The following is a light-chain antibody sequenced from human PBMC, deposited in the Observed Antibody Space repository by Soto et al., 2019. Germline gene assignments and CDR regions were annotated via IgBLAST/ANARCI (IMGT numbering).Light chain of an antibody. Sequence: QTVVPQEPSLTVSPGWTVTLTCASSTGAVTSGHYPNWVQQKPGQVPKSLIYSTSDKHSWTPARFSGSLLGGKAALTLSSVQPQDEADYYCLLYYGGALGVFGGGTQLTVL. V-gene: IGLV7-43*01. CDR3: LLYYGGALGV. CDR1: TGAVTSGHY. J-gene: IGLJ2*01. CDR2: STS.